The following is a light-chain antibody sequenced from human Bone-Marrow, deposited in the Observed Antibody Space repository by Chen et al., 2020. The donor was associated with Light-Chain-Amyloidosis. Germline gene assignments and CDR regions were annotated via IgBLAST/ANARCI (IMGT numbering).Light chain of an antibody. CDR1: SGSIATNY. V-gene: IGLV6-57*01. J-gene: IGLJ3*02. CDR3: QSYQGSSQGV. CDR2: EDD. Sequence: NFMLTQPHSVSESPGKTVIISCTRSSGSIATNYVQWYQQRPGISPTTVIYEDDQRPSGVPERFSGSIDRSSNSASLTISGLKTEDEADYYCQSYQGSSQGVFGGGTKLTGL.